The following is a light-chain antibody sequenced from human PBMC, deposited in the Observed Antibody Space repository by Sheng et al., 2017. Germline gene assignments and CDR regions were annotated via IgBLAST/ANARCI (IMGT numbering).Light chain of an antibody. V-gene: IGKV4-1*01. Sequence: DIVMTQSPDSLAVSLGERATINCKSSQSVLHSSNYKNYLAWYQQRPGQPPKLVIYWASTRESGVPDRFSGSGSGTDFTLTISSLQAEDVAVYYCQQYYSTPPTFGGGTKVEIK. CDR1: QSVLHSSNYKNY. J-gene: IGKJ4*01. CDR3: QQYYSTPPT. CDR2: WAS.